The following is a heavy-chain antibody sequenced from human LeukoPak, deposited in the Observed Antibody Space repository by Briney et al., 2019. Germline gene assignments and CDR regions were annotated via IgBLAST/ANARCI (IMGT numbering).Heavy chain of an antibody. J-gene: IGHJ4*02. Sequence: GASVKVSCKASGGTFSSYAISWVRQAPGQGLEWMGGIIPIFGTANYAQKFQGRVTMTEDTSTDTAYMELSSLRSEDTAVYYCATAGRSYPRSFYYWGQGTLVTVSS. D-gene: IGHD1-26*01. CDR2: IIPIFGTA. CDR1: GGTFSSYA. V-gene: IGHV1-69*06. CDR3: ATAGRSYPRSFYY.